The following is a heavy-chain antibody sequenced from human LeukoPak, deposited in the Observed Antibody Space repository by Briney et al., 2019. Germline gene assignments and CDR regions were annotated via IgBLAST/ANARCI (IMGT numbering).Heavy chain of an antibody. J-gene: IGHJ3*01. CDR2: IYYGGTT. D-gene: IGHD6-25*01. Sequence: SETLSLTCTVSGYSVSSGYYWGWIRQPPGKGLEWILSIYYGGTTYYNPSLKSRVTKSVDTSKNQFSLNLYSVTAADTAVYYCGASSGWGAFDVWGRGTMVTVSS. CDR3: GASSGWGAFDV. CDR1: GYSVSSGYY. V-gene: IGHV4-38-2*02.